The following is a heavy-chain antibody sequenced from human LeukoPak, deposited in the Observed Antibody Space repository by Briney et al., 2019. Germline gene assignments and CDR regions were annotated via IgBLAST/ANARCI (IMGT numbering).Heavy chain of an antibody. CDR2: IKQDGSEK. D-gene: IGHD4-17*01. Sequence: GGSLRLSCAASGFTFSSYWMSWVRQAPGKGRAWVANIKQDGSEKYYVDFAEGRFTLSRDNAKNSLYLQMNSLRAEDTAVYYCARVSPLDYGDYGLDVWGQGTTVTVSS. CDR3: ARVSPLDYGDYGLDV. J-gene: IGHJ6*02. V-gene: IGHV3-7*01. CDR1: GFTFSSYW.